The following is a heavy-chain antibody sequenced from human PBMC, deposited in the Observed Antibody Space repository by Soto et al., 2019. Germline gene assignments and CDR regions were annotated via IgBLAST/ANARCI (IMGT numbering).Heavy chain of an antibody. CDR3: AKYYSSVWSRGIAF. J-gene: IGHJ4*02. V-gene: IGHV3-23*01. Sequence: EVQLLESGGGLAQPGGSLRLSCTAPGFQFHLCAMPWVRRVAGKGLEWGSGISEIGDRTFYADSVRCRFTVSRDNSKNTLYLQMDNLSDEDTVVYYCAKYYSSVWSRGIAFWCQGTLVTVSS. CDR1: GFQFHLCA. D-gene: IGHD6-19*01. CDR2: ISEIGDRT.